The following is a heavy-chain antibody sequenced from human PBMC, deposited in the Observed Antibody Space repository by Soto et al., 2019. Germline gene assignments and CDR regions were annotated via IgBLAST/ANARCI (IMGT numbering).Heavy chain of an antibody. CDR1: GFTFSSYW. CDR3: ARDAVLITFGGSPGY. V-gene: IGHV3-7*04. Sequence: EVQLVESGGGLVQPGGSLRLSCAASGFTFSSYWMSWVRQAPGKGLEWVANIKEDGSEKNYVDSVKGRFTISRDNAKNPLYLQKHSLRAEDTAVYYCARDAVLITFGGSPGYWGQGSLVTVSS. CDR2: IKEDGSEK. D-gene: IGHD3-16*01. J-gene: IGHJ4*02.